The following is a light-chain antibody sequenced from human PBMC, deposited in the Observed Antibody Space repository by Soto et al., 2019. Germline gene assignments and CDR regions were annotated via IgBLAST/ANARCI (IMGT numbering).Light chain of an antibody. CDR3: SAYAGSIVL. J-gene: IGLJ2*01. V-gene: IGLV2-14*01. CDR2: EVS. Sequence: QSALTQPASVSGSPGHSITISCTGTSSDVGGYDYVSWYQQYPDKAPKLMIFEVSNRPSWVSNRFSGSKSGNTASLTISGLQTEDEADYYCSAYAGSIVLFGGGPTLTVL. CDR1: SSDVGGYDY.